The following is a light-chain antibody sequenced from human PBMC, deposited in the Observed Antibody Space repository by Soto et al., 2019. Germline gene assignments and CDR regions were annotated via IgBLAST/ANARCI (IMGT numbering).Light chain of an antibody. V-gene: IGLV1-44*01. Sequence: QPVLTQPPSASGTPGQRVTISCSGSSSNIGSNAVSWYQQLPGTAPKLLISSNDQRPSGVPDRFSGSKSGASAFLAISRLQYEDEADYFCAGWADSLMDFFFGSGRKVTVL. CDR3: AGWADSLMDFF. CDR2: SND. J-gene: IGLJ1*01. CDR1: SSNIGSNA.